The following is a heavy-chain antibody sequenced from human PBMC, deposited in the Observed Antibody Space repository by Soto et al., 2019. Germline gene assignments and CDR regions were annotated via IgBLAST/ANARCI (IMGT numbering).Heavy chain of an antibody. CDR2: IWYDGSNK. CDR1: GFTFSSYG. J-gene: IGHJ6*02. Sequence: GSLRLSCAASGFTFSSYGMHWVRQAPGKGLEWVAVIWYDGSNKYYADSVKGRFTISRDNSKNTLYLQMNSLRAEDTAVYYCARNPIPMVRGVIGAYYYYGMDVWGRGTTVTVSS. D-gene: IGHD3-10*01. V-gene: IGHV3-33*01. CDR3: ARNPIPMVRGVIGAYYYYGMDV.